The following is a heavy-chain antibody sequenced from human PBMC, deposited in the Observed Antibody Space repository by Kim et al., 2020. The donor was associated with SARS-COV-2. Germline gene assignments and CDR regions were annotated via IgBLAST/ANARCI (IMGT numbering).Heavy chain of an antibody. CDR1: GYSFTNYW. D-gene: IGHD6-19*01. CDR3: ASTYNSGWNDAFDI. CDR2: IYPADSDT. J-gene: IGHJ3*02. Sequence: GESLKISCKGSGYSFTNYWIGWVRQMPGKGLEWMGIIYPADSDTRYSPSFQGQVTISADKSISTAYLQWSSLKASDTALYYCASTYNSGWNDAFDIWGQGTMVTVSS. V-gene: IGHV5-51*01.